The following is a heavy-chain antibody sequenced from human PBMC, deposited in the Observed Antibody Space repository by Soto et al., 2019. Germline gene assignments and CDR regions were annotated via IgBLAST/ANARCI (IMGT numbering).Heavy chain of an antibody. CDR1: GFTFSGYA. Sequence: PGVSLRRSCAAAGFTFSGYAMTWVRQAPGKGPEWVSGIGSSDGKTDHADSVKGRFTISRDNSKNTLSLQMNSLRVEDTALYYCATDLNRPGGWGQGTLVTVSS. J-gene: IGHJ4*02. CDR2: IGSSDGKT. D-gene: IGHD3-10*01. V-gene: IGHV3-23*01. CDR3: ATDLNRPGG.